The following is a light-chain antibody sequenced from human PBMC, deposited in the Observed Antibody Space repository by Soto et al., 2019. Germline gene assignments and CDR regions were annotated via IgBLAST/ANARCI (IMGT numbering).Light chain of an antibody. J-gene: IGKJ1*01. V-gene: IGKV3-15*01. CDR1: QSVRNN. CDR3: QQYNNWWT. Sequence: EIVMTQSPATLSVSPGERATLSCRASQSVRNNLAWYQKKPGQAPRLLIYGASTRATGIPARFSGSGSGTEFTLTISSLQSEDFAFYYCQQYNNWWTFGQGNRVDIK. CDR2: GAS.